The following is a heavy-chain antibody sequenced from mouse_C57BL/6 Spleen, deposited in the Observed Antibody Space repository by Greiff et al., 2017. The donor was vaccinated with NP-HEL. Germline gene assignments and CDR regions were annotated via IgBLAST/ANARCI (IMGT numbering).Heavy chain of an antibody. CDR1: GYTFTSYW. CDR2: IDPSDSYT. J-gene: IGHJ2*01. V-gene: IGHV1-59*01. Sequence: QVQLQQPGAELVRPGTSVKLSCKASGYTFTSYWMHWVKQRPGQGLEWIGVIDPSDSYTNYNQKFKGKATLTVDTSSSTAYMQLSSLTSEDSAVYYCARNWDPYYFDYWGQGTTLTVSS. D-gene: IGHD4-1*01. CDR3: ARNWDPYYFDY.